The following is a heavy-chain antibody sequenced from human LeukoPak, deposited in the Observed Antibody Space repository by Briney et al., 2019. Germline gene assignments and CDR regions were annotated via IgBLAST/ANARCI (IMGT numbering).Heavy chain of an antibody. Sequence: GESLQISCQGSGYSFTTYWVSWVRQRPGKGLEWMGRIDPSDSYINYSPSFQGHVTISADKSTNTAYLRWSSLKASDTAMYYCARHVTMVRELDYWGQGTLVTVSS. D-gene: IGHD3-10*01. V-gene: IGHV5-10-1*01. CDR3: ARHVTMVRELDY. J-gene: IGHJ4*02. CDR1: GYSFTTYW. CDR2: IDPSDSYI.